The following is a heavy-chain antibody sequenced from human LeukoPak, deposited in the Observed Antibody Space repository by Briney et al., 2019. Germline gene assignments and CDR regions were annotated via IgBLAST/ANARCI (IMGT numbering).Heavy chain of an antibody. CDR1: GFTFSSYW. V-gene: IGHV3-7*01. Sequence: GGSLRLSCAASGFTFSSYWMSWVRQAPGKGLEWVANIKQDGSEKYYVDSVKGRFTISRDNAKNSLYLQMNSLRAEDTAVYYCARSARGVVPSLDFWGQGTMVTVSS. J-gene: IGHJ3*01. D-gene: IGHD3-3*01. CDR2: IKQDGSEK. CDR3: ARSARGVVPSLDF.